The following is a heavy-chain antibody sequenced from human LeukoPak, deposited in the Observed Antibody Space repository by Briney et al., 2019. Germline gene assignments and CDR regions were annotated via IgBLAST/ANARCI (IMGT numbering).Heavy chain of an antibody. CDR1: GFTFSSYA. Sequence: GGPLRLSCGASGFTFSSYAMSWARQAPGKGLEWVSDVTGSGGSTYYADSVKGRFTISRDNSKNTLYLQLNSLTAGDTAVYYCSVTTAAAGTVYFDYWGLGPLVTVSS. D-gene: IGHD6-13*01. CDR2: VTGSGGST. V-gene: IGHV3-23*01. J-gene: IGHJ4*02. CDR3: SVTTAAAGTVYFDY.